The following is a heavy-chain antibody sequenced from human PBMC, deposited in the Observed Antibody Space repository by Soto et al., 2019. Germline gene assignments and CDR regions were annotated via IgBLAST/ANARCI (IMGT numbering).Heavy chain of an antibody. CDR3: ARRRGFPYYYGMDV. D-gene: IGHD5-12*01. Sequence: QLQLQESGSGLVKPSQTLSLTCAVSGGSISSGGYSWSWIRQPPGKGLEWIGYNYHSGSTYYNPTLKSRVPLSVDRSKNQFSLKLSSVTAADTAVYYCARRRGFPYYYGMDVWGQGTTVTVSS. CDR2: NYHSGST. CDR1: GGSISSGGYS. J-gene: IGHJ6*02. V-gene: IGHV4-30-2*01.